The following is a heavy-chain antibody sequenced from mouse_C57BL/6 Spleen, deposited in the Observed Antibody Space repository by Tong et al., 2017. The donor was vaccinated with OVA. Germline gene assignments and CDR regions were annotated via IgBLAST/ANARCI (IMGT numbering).Heavy chain of an antibody. J-gene: IGHJ4*01. CDR3: ARDWDPYYYAMDY. Sequence: EVQLQESGPELVKPGASVKIPCKASGYTFTDYNMDWVKQSHGKSLEWIGDINPNNGGTIYNQKFKGKATLTVDKSSSTAYMELRSLTSEDTAVYYCARDWDPYYYAMDYWGQGTSVTVSS. CDR2: INPNNGGT. V-gene: IGHV1-18*01. CDR1: GYTFTDYN. D-gene: IGHD4-1*01.